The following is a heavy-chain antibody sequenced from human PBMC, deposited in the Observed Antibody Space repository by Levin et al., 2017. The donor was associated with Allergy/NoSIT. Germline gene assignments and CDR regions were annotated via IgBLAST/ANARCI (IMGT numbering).Heavy chain of an antibody. J-gene: IGHJ4*02. CDR2: IWYDGNDK. CDR3: AREARDVYSGYVPFDY. Sequence: LAGGSLRLSCAASGFTFRNYGMHWVRQAPGKGLEWVAVIWYDGNDKYYADSVKGRFIISRDNSKTTLYLQMNSLRAEDTAMYYCAREARDVYSGYVPFDYWGQGTLVTVSS. CDR1: GFTFRNYG. D-gene: IGHD5-12*01. V-gene: IGHV3-33*01.